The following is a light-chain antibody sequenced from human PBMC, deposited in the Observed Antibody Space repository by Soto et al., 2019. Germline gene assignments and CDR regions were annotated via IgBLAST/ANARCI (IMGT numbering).Light chain of an antibody. CDR3: QQYETYYT. V-gene: IGKV1-5*03. Sequence: DIQMTQSPSTLSASVGDRVTITCRASQSISTWLAWYQQKPGKAPNLLIYKASNLENGVASRFSGSGSGTEFTLTISGLQRDDFATYYCQQYETYYTFGQGTKLEIK. J-gene: IGKJ2*01. CDR2: KAS. CDR1: QSISTW.